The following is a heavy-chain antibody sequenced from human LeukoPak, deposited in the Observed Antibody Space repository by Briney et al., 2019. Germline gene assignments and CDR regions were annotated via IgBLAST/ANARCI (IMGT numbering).Heavy chain of an antibody. Sequence: SETLSLTCSVSGYSISSGYYWGWIRQPPGKGLEWIGNIYHSGSTYYNPSLKSRLTISVDTSKNQFSLKLSSVTAADTAVYYCARDSTSSTNWFDPWGQGTLVTVTS. CDR3: ARDSTSSTNWFDP. J-gene: IGHJ5*02. V-gene: IGHV4-38-2*02. CDR1: GYSISSGYY. CDR2: IYHSGST. D-gene: IGHD2-2*01.